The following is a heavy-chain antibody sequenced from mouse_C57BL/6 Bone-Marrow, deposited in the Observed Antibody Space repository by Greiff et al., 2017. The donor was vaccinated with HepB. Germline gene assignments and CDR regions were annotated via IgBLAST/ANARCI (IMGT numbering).Heavy chain of an antibody. CDR1: GYTFTSYW. D-gene: IGHD2-1*01. CDR3: ESRQLLRGYFDV. CDR2: INPYNGGT. J-gene: IGHJ1*03. Sequence: QVQLQQPGAELVKPGASVKMSCKASGYTFTSYWITWVKQRPGQGLEWIGVINPYNGGTSYNQKFKGKATLTVDKSSSTAYMELNSLTSEDSAVYYCESRQLLRGYFDVWGTGTTVTVSS. V-gene: IGHV1-55*01.